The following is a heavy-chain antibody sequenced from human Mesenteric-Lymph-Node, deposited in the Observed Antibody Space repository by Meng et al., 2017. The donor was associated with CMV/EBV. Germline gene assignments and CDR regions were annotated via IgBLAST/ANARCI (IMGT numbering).Heavy chain of an antibody. D-gene: IGHD2-2*02. CDR1: GFTFSSYS. CDR2: ISSSSSYI. V-gene: IGHV3-21*01. CDR3: ARDKAVPAAIDPFYYYYGMDV. J-gene: IGHJ6*02. Sequence: GESLKISCAASGFTFSSYSMNWVRQAPGKGLEWVSSISSSSSYIYYADSVKGRFTISRDNAKNSLYLQMNSLRAEDTAVYYCARDKAVPAAIDPFYYYYGMDVWGQGTTVTVSS.